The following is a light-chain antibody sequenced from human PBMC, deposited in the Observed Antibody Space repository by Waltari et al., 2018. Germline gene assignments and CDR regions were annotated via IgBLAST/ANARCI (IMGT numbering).Light chain of an antibody. Sequence: QSAPTQPASVSGSPGQSITIPSTGTRTDIGSYDLVSWYQQHPGKAPKLMIYEVTKRPSGVSTRFSGSKSGNTASLTISRLQADDEADYYCYSYANGRVFGGGTKLTVL. CDR1: RTDIGSYDL. CDR2: EVT. V-gene: IGLV2-23*02. CDR3: YSYANGRV. J-gene: IGLJ3*02.